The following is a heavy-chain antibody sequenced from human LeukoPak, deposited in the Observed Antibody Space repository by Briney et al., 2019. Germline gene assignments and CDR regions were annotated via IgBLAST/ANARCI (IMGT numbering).Heavy chain of an antibody. D-gene: IGHD3-22*01. CDR3: ASSLIRGGSAYQNNFDY. CDR1: GGSLSGYY. V-gene: IGHV4-34*01. J-gene: IGHJ4*02. Sequence: SETLSLTCAVYGGSLSGYYWSWIRQPPGKGLEWIGEINHSGSTNYNPSLKSRVTISVDTSKNQLSLKLSSMTAADTAVYYCASSLIRGGSAYQNNFDYWGQGTLVTVSS. CDR2: INHSGST.